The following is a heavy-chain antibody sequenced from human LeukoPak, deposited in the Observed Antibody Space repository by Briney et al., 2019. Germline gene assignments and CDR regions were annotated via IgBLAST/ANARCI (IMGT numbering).Heavy chain of an antibody. J-gene: IGHJ4*02. CDR3: AKSMYYDSTGDKKYYFEY. V-gene: IGHV3-23*01. CDR1: GFTFSTYA. CDR2: ISSSGDTT. Sequence: GGSLRLSCAASGFTFSTYAMTWVRQAPGRGLEWVSGISSSGDTTYYADSVKGRFTISRDSSKNALYLQINSLRAEDTAVYYCAKSMYYDSTGDKKYYFEYWGQGTLVTVSS. D-gene: IGHD3-22*01.